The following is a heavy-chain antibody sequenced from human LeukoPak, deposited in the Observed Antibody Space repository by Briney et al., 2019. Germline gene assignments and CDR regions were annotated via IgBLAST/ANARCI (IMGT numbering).Heavy chain of an antibody. CDR2: IYQSGST. V-gene: IGHV4-38-2*02. D-gene: IGHD2-2*01. CDR1: GYSISSGYY. CDR3: ARDRVVPAAFLAQDAFDI. Sequence: SETLSLTCSVSGYSISSGYYWGWIRQPPGKGLEWIGSIYQSGSTYYNPSLKSRVTISVDTSKNQFSLNLSSVTAADTAVYYCARDRVVPAAFLAQDAFDIWGQGTMVTVSS. J-gene: IGHJ3*02.